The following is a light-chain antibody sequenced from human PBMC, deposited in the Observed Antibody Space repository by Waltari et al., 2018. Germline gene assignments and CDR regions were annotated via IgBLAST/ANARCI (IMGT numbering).Light chain of an antibody. Sequence: DIVMTQSPDSLAVSLGERVTINCSSSQTILDTYDKNYLAWHQQKPGQSPRLLIYWASTREFGVPDRFSGSGSGTDFTLTISGLQAEDVAVYYCQQYFNTPITFGGGTKVEIK. CDR2: WAS. CDR3: QQYFNTPIT. J-gene: IGKJ4*01. V-gene: IGKV4-1*01. CDR1: QTILDTYDKNY.